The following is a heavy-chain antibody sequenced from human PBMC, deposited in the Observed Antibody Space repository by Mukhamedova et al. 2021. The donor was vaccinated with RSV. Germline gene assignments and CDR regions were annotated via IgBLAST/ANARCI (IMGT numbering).Heavy chain of an antibody. CDR2: IGADGTKT. J-gene: IGHJ5*02. V-gene: IGHV3-23*01. Sequence: GLEWVSTIGADGTKTYYADAVKGRFTISRDNSNNAASLQMNSLRVDDAAIYYCTKDRNPSTSAWFPNWSDPWGQGTLVIVSS. CDR3: TKDRNPSTSAWFPNWSDP. D-gene: IGHD6-19*01.